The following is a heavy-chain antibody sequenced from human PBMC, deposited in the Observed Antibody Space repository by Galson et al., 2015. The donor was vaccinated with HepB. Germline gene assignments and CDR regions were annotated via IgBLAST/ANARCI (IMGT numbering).Heavy chain of an antibody. CDR1: GFNFSAFA. V-gene: IGHV3-30-3*01. CDR3: ARDGCNGDCSNYFDY. CDR2: ISHNGSIK. D-gene: IGHD2-21*02. J-gene: IGHJ4*02. Sequence: SLRLSCAASGFNFSAFAFHWVRQAPGKGLEWVAVISHNGSIKYYTDSVRGRFTISRDNSKNVLSLQMTSLRPEDTAVYYCARDGCNGDCSNYFDYWGQGTLATVSP.